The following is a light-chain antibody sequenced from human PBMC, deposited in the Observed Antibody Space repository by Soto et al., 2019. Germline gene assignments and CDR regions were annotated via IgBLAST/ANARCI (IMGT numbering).Light chain of an antibody. CDR3: SSYTSSSTL. J-gene: IGLJ1*01. CDR2: EVS. Sequence: SVVTAPGWVSGSLAQSITISYTGTSSDVGSYNYVSWYQQHPGKAPKLMIYEVSDRPSGISSRFSGSKSGNTASLTISGLQTEDEADYYCSSYTSSSTLFGTGTKVTVL. CDR1: SSDVGSYNY. V-gene: IGLV2-14*01.